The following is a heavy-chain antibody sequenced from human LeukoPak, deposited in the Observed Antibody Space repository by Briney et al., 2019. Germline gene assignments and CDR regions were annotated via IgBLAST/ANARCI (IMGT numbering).Heavy chain of an antibody. J-gene: IGHJ3*02. CDR1: GGSISSYY. CDR3: ARDLGYYGSGSNNDAFDI. D-gene: IGHD3-10*01. CDR2: IYYSGST. Sequence: PSETLSLTCTVSGGSISSYYWSWIRQPPGKGLEWIGYIYYSGSTNYNPSLKSRVTISVDTSKNQFSLKLSSVTAADTAVYYCARDLGYYGSGSNNDAFDIWGQGTMVTVSS. V-gene: IGHV4-59*12.